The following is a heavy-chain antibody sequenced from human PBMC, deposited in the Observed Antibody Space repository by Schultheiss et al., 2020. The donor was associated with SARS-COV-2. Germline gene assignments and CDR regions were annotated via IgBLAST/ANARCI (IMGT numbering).Heavy chain of an antibody. V-gene: IGHV4-39*01. Sequence: SQTLSLTCTVSGGSISSRSYYWGWIRQPPGKGLEWIGSIYYSGSTYYNPSLKSRVTISVDTSKNQFSLKLSSVTAADTAVYYCARPRYSYGYYFDYWGQGTLVTVSS. D-gene: IGHD5-18*01. J-gene: IGHJ4*02. CDR1: GGSISSRSYY. CDR2: IYYSGST. CDR3: ARPRYSYGYYFDY.